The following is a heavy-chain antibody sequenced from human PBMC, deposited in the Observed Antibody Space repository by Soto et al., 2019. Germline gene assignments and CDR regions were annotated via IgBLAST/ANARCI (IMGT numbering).Heavy chain of an antibody. CDR3: ASYSSGWYAY. Sequence: PSETLSLTCTVSGGSIGSSSYYWGWIRQPPGKGLEWIGSIYYSGSTYYNPSLKSRVTISVDTSKNQFSLKLSSVTAADTAVYYCASYSSGWYAYWGQGTLVTVSS. D-gene: IGHD6-19*01. CDR2: IYYSGST. V-gene: IGHV4-39*01. CDR1: GGSIGSSSYY. J-gene: IGHJ4*02.